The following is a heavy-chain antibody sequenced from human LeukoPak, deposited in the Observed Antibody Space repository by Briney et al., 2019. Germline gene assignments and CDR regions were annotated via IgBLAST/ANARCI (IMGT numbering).Heavy chain of an antibody. J-gene: IGHJ4*02. V-gene: IGHV3-23*01. Sequence: GGSLRLSCAASGFTFSSYAMTWVRQAPGKGLEWVSAISFSGVYTHYADSVRGRFTISRDSSKSTVYLQMNSLRAGDTAVYYCAREEKSPPEEGTTISFDYWGQGSLVTVSS. CDR3: AREEKSPPEEGTTISFDY. D-gene: IGHD2/OR15-2a*01. CDR1: GFTFSSYA. CDR2: ISFSGVYT.